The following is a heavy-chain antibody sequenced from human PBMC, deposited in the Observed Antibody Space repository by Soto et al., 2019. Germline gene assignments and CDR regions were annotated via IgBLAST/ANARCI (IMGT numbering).Heavy chain of an antibody. CDR2: IYSGGST. J-gene: IGHJ4*02. CDR1: GFTVSSNY. D-gene: IGHD2-2*01. Sequence: EVQLVESGGGLVQPGGSLRLSCAASGFTVSSNYMSWVRQAPGKGLEWVSVIYSGGSTYYADSVKGRFTISRDNSKNTLYLQMNSLRAEDTAVYYCARGYCSSTSCYESEHFDHWGQGTLVTVSS. V-gene: IGHV3-66*01. CDR3: ARGYCSSTSCYESEHFDH.